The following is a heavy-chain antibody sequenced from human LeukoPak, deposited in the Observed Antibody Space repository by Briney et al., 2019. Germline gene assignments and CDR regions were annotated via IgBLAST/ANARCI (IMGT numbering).Heavy chain of an antibody. J-gene: IGHJ4*02. V-gene: IGHV3-23*01. CDR1: GFTFSSYA. Sequence: QTGGSLRLSCAASGFTFSSYAMSWVRQDAGKGLEWVSAISGSGGSTYYAESVKGRFTISRNNSKNTLYLQMNSLRAEDTAVYYCAKDRGSGSYFDYWGQGTLVTVSS. CDR2: ISGSGGST. CDR3: AKDRGSGSYFDY. D-gene: IGHD1-26*01.